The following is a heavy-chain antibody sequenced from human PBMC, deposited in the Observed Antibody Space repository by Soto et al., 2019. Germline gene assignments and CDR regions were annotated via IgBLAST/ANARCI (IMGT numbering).Heavy chain of an antibody. Sequence: GGSLRLSCAASGFTFSSYGMHWVRQAPGKGLEWVAVISDDGTKKYFADSMKGRFTISRDNSKNTLFLQMNSLRAEDTAVYYCAKGGRLTRGVIFDYWGQGSLVTVSS. D-gene: IGHD3-10*01. CDR2: ISDDGTKK. J-gene: IGHJ4*02. CDR1: GFTFSSYG. V-gene: IGHV3-30*18. CDR3: AKGGRLTRGVIFDY.